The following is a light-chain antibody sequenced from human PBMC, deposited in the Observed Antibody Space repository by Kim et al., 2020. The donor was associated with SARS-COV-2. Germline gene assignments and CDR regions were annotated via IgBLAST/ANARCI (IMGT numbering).Light chain of an antibody. CDR2: GAS. CDR3: QQYGTSPWT. V-gene: IGKV3-20*01. J-gene: IGKJ1*01. Sequence: SPGERATLSCRASQTVSSIYLAWYQQKPGQAPRLLIYGASSRATGVPDRFSGSGSETDFTLTISRLEPEDFAVYYCQQYGTSPWTFGQGTKVDIK. CDR1: QTVSSIY.